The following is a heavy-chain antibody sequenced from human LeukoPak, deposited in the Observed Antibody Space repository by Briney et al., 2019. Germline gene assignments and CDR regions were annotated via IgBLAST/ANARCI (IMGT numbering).Heavy chain of an antibody. Sequence: GRSLRLSCAASGFTFDDYAMHWVRQAPGKGLEWVSGISWNSGSIGYADSVKGRFTISRDNAKNSLYLQMNSLRAEDTAVYYCARDRDGYNSQAGWFDPWGQGTLVTVSS. CDR3: ARDRDGYNSQAGWFDP. J-gene: IGHJ5*02. D-gene: IGHD5-24*01. V-gene: IGHV3-9*01. CDR2: ISWNSGSI. CDR1: GFTFDDYA.